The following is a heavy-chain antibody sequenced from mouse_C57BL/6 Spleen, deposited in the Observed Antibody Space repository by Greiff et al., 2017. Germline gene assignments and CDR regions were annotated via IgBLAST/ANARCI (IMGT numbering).Heavy chain of an antibody. V-gene: IGHV1-54*01. CDR3: ARGGIYCGNCGYFDC. J-gene: IGHJ2*01. CDR2: INPGSGGT. CDR1: GYAFTNYL. D-gene: IGHD2-1*01. Sequence: QVQLQQSGAELVRPGTSVKVSCKASGYAFTNYLIEWVKQRPGQGLEWIGVINPGSGGTNYNEKFKGKATLTADKSSSTAYMQLSSRTSEDSAVYFCARGGIYCGNCGYFDCWGQGTTLTVSS.